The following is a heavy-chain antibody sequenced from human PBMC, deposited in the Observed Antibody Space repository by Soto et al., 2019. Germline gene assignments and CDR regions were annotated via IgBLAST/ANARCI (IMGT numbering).Heavy chain of an antibody. D-gene: IGHD2-15*01. CDR1: CGSITSSSYY. J-gene: IGHJ6*03. Sequence: SDTLSLTCAVSCGSITSSSYYWAWIRQPPGKGLEWIGSIYYSGSTNYNPSLKSRVTISVDTSKNQFSLKLSSVTAADTAVYYCARHGRGLPWAAFYYYYYMDVWGKGTTVT. V-gene: IGHV4-39*01. CDR2: IYYSGST. CDR3: ARHGRGLPWAAFYYYYYMDV.